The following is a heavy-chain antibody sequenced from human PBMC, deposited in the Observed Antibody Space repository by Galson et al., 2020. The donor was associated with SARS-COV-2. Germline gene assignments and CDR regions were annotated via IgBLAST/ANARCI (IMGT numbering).Heavy chain of an antibody. CDR3: ARLHYGEYAPEAFDI. J-gene: IGHJ3*02. CDR1: GTSISSGSYS. V-gene: IGHV4-30-2*01. D-gene: IGHD4-17*01. Sequence: SETLSHTCAVSGTSISSGSYSWNWIRQPPGQGLEWIGYISHSGGTYYNPSLKSRVTISGDRSKNQFSLRLSSVTAADTAVYYCARLHYGEYAPEAFDIWGPGTRVTV. CDR2: ISHSGGT.